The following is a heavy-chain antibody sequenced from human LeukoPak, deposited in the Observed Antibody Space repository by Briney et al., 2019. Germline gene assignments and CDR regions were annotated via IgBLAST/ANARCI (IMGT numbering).Heavy chain of an antibody. CDR2: ISASGGST. J-gene: IGHJ4*02. CDR3: AKDLGDYGSNSDLNY. Sequence: GGSLRLSCAASGFTFSSSAMSWVRQVPGKGLEWVSGISASGGSTSYADSVRGRFTISRDNSKNTLYLQMNSLRVEDTAVYYCAKDLGDYGSNSDLNYWGQGTLVTVSS. D-gene: IGHD4-23*01. CDR1: GFTFSSSA. V-gene: IGHV3-23*01.